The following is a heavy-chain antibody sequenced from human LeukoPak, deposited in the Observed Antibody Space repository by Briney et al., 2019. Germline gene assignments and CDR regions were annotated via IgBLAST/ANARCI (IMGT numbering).Heavy chain of an antibody. Sequence: ASVKVSCKASGYTITNIYMHWVRQAPGQGLEWMGVINPSGTGTSYAQKFQGRITMSRDTSTSTVYMELSSLRSEDTAFYYCATDHSMANTAWWFDPWGQGTLVTVSS. CDR1: GYTITNIY. D-gene: IGHD5-24*01. V-gene: IGHV1-46*01. J-gene: IGHJ5*02. CDR3: ATDHSMANTAWWFDP. CDR2: INPSGTGT.